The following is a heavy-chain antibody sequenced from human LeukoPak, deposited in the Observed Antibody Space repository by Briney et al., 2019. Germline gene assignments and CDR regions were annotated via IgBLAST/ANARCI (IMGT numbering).Heavy chain of an antibody. CDR1: GSTFAELS. J-gene: IGHJ4*02. CDR2: IYPRDGST. Sequence: ASVTVSCKVSGSTFAELSMHWVRQAPGQGLEWMGMIYPRDGSTSYAQKFQGRVTVTRDTSTSTVHMELSGLRSEDTAVYYCARDQEGFDYWGQGTLVTVSS. CDR3: ARDQEGFDY. V-gene: IGHV1-46*01.